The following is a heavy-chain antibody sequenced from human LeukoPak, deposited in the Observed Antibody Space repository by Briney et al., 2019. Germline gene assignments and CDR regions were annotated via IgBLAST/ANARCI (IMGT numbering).Heavy chain of an antibody. CDR1: GGSISSNNW. Sequence: SETLSLTCAVSGGSISSNNWWGWVRQPPGKGLEWIGEIYHSGSPNYNPSLKSRVTISVDKSRNHFPLNLSSVTAADTAVYYCARVNINNWHSCDYWGQGTLVTVSS. V-gene: IGHV4-4*02. D-gene: IGHD1-1*01. CDR2: IYHSGSP. J-gene: IGHJ4*02. CDR3: ARVNINNWHSCDY.